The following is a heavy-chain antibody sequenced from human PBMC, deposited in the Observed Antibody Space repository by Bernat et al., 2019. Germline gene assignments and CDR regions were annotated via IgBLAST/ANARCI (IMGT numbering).Heavy chain of an antibody. V-gene: IGHV4-39*01. CDR1: GGSISSSSYY. D-gene: IGHD5-18*01. Sequence: QLQLQDSGPGLVKPSETLFLTCTVSGGSISSSSYYWGWIRQPPGKGLEWLGSIYYSGSTYYNPSLKSRVTITVDTSKNQFSLKLSTVTAADTAVYYCERHEVGLGGYSYGYFDYWGQGTLVTVSS. CDR2: IYYSGST. CDR3: ERHEVGLGGYSYGYFDY. J-gene: IGHJ4*02.